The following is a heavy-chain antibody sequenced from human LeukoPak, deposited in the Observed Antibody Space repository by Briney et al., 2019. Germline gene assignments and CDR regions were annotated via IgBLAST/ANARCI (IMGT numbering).Heavy chain of an antibody. CDR3: AKDVSGGFDY. J-gene: IGHJ4*02. CDR2: IRYDGSNK. D-gene: IGHD2-8*02. Sequence: PGRSLRLSCAASGFTFSDYGMHWVRQAPGKGLEWVAFIRYDGSNKYYADSVKGRFTISRDNSKDTLYLQMNSLRAEDTAVYYCAKDVSGGFDYWGQGTLVTVSS. V-gene: IGHV3-30*02. CDR1: GFTFSDYG.